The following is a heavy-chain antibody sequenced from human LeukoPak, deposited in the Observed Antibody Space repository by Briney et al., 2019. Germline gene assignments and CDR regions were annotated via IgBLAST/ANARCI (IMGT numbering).Heavy chain of an antibody. V-gene: IGHV3-49*03. D-gene: IGHD3-9*01. CDR3: TRTLEISYDILTGYLPFDY. Sequence: PGGSLRLSCTASGFTFGDYAMSWFRQAPGKGLEWVGFIRSKAYGGTTEYAASVKGRFTISRDDSKSIAYLQMNSLKTEDTAVYYCTRTLEISYDILTGYLPFDYWGQGTLVTVSS. CDR1: GFTFGDYA. J-gene: IGHJ4*02. CDR2: IRSKAYGGTT.